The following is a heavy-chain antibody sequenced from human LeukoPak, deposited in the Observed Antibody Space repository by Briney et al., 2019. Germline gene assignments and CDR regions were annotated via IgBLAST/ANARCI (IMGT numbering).Heavy chain of an antibody. V-gene: IGHV4-59*01. CDR2: IYYSGST. J-gene: IGHJ2*01. CDR1: GGSISSYY. CDR3: ARDRDPCTYWYFDL. D-gene: IGHD2-21*02. Sequence: SETLSLTCTVSGGSISSYYWSWIRQPPGKGLEWIGYIYYSGSTNYNPSLKSRVTISVDTSKNQFSLKLSSVTAADTAVYYCARDRDPCTYWYFDLWGRGTLVTVSS.